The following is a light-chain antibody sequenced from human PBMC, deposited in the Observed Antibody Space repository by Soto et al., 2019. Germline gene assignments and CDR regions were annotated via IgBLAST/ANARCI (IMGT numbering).Light chain of an antibody. CDR2: EVT. Sequence: QSALTQPASVSGSPGQSITIACTGTNTDVGGYNYVSWYQQHPMKAPKLITYEVTKRPSGVSARFSGSKSANTASLTISGLQAEDEADYYCNSYTSTNTYVFGTGTKVTVL. CDR3: NSYTSTNTYV. V-gene: IGLV2-14*01. J-gene: IGLJ1*01. CDR1: NTDVGGYNY.